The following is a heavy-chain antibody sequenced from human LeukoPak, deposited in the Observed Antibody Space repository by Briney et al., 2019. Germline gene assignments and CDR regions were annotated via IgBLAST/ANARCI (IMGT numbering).Heavy chain of an antibody. CDR3: TTRNYGDYYLYAFDI. Sequence: GGSLRLSCAASGFTFSNAWMSWVRQAPGKGLEWVGRIKSKTDGGTTDYAAPVKGRFTISRDDSKNTLYLQMNSLKTEDTALYYCTTRNYGDYYLYAFDIWGRGTMVTVSS. CDR1: GFTFSNAW. J-gene: IGHJ3*02. D-gene: IGHD4-17*01. CDR2: IKSKTDGGTT. V-gene: IGHV3-15*01.